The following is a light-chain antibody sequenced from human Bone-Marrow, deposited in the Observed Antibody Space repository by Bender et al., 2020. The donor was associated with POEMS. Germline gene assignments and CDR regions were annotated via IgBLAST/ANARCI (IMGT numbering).Light chain of an antibody. Sequence: QSVLTQPPSASGTPGQRVAISCSGSSSNIGRNAVTWHQQLPGTAPKLLIFGHNQRPSGVPDRFSDSKSGTSASLAISGLRSEDEADYYCAVWDDILNGWVFGGGTKLTVL. CDR3: AVWDDILNGWV. CDR1: SSNIGRNA. V-gene: IGLV1-44*01. CDR2: GHN. J-gene: IGLJ3*02.